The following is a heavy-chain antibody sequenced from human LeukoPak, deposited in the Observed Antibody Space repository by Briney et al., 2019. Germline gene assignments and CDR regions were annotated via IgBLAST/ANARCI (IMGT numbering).Heavy chain of an antibody. CDR1: GYSISSGYY. J-gene: IGHJ2*01. CDR3: ARRAMHDILPWSWYFDL. D-gene: IGHD3-9*01. CDR2: IYHSGST. Sequence: SETLSLTCTVSGYSISSGYYWGWIRQPPGKGLEWIGSIYHSGSTYYNPSLKSRVTISVDTSKNQFSLKLSSVTAADTAVYYCARRAMHDILPWSWYFDLWGRGTLVTVSS. V-gene: IGHV4-38-2*02.